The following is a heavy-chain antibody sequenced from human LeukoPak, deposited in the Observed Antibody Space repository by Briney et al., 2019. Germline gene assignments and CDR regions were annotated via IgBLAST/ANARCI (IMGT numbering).Heavy chain of an antibody. J-gene: IGHJ4*02. CDR1: GGTFISYA. D-gene: IGHD3-3*01. V-gene: IGHV1-69*06. CDR2: IIPIFGTA. Sequence: ASVKVSCKASGGTFISYAISWVRQAPGQGLEWMGGIIPIFGTANYAQKFQGRVTITADKSTSTAYMELSSLRSEDTAVYYCARGLTTRSGFDYWGQGTLVTVSS. CDR3: ARGLTTRSGFDY.